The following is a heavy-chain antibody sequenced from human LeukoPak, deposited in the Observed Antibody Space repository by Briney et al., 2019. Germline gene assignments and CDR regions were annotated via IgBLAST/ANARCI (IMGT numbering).Heavy chain of an antibody. CDR1: GGSFNGYY. CDR3: ARGAMEGYCSSTSCSPDFDY. V-gene: IGHV4-34*01. CDR2: INHSGST. Sequence: SETLSLTCAVYGGSFNGYYWSWIRQPPGEGLEWIGEINHSGSTNYNPSLKSRVTISVDTSKNQFSLKLSSVTAADTAVYYCARGAMEGYCSSTSCSPDFDYWGQGTLVTVSS. J-gene: IGHJ4*02. D-gene: IGHD2-2*01.